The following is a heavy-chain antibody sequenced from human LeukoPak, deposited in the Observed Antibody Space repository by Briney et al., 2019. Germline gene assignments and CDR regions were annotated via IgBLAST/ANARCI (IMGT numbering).Heavy chain of an antibody. D-gene: IGHD6-13*01. CDR3: AREWQGGIAAAGTRIEGDY. Sequence: GGSLRLSCAVSGFSVSGYWMTWLRQAPGKGLEWVANKKQDGSEKNYVDSVKGRFTISRDNAENSLFLQMNSLRVEDTAVYYCAREWQGGIAAAGTRIEGDYWGQGTLVAVSS. CDR2: KKQDGSEK. CDR1: GFSVSGYW. V-gene: IGHV3-7*01. J-gene: IGHJ4*02.